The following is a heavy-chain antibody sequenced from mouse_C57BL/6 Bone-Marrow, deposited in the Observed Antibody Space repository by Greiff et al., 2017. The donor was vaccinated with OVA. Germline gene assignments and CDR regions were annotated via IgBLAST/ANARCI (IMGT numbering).Heavy chain of an antibody. Sequence: QVQLRQSGAELARPGASVKLSCKASGYTFTSYGISWVKQRTGQGLEWIGEIYPRSGNTYYNEKFKGKATLTADKSSSTAYMELRSLTSEDSAVYFCARDRDYYYGSTDYWGQGTTLTVSS. D-gene: IGHD1-1*01. CDR3: ARDRDYYYGSTDY. V-gene: IGHV1-81*01. J-gene: IGHJ2*01. CDR1: GYTFTSYG. CDR2: IYPRSGNT.